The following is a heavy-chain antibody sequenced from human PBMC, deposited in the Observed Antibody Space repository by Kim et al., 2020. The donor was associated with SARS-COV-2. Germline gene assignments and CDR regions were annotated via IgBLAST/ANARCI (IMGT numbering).Heavy chain of an antibody. CDR3: ARESPTGAGPDAFDI. CDR1: GGTFSSYA. V-gene: IGHV1-69*13. CDR2: IIPIFGTA. J-gene: IGHJ3*02. Sequence: SVKVSCKASGGTFSSYAISWVRQAPGQGLEWMGGIIPIFGTANYAQKFQGRVTITADESTSTAYMELSSLRSEDTAVYYCARESPTGAGPDAFDIWGQGTMVTVSS. D-gene: IGHD7-27*01.